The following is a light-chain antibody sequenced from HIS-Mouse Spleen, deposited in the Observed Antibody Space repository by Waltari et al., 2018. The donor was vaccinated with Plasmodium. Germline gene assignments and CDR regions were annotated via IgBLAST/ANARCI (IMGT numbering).Light chain of an antibody. CDR3: QQYNNWPFT. CDR2: GAS. Sequence: EIVMTQSPATLSVSPGERATLSCRASQSVSSNLAWYQQKPGQAPRLLICGASNRATGIPARFSGSGSGTEFTLTISSLQSEDFAVYYCQQYNNWPFTFGPGTKVDIK. J-gene: IGKJ3*01. CDR1: QSVSSN. V-gene: IGKV3-15*01.